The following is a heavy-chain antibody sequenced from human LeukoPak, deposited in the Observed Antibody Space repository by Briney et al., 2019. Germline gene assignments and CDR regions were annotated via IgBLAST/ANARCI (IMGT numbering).Heavy chain of an antibody. CDR2: INHSGST. D-gene: IGHD5-12*01. V-gene: IGHV4-34*01. CDR3: ARVCPPLRYSGYGTGFYYYFDY. CDR1: CGSFSGYY. J-gene: IGHJ4*02. Sequence: TSETLSLTCAVYCGSFSGYYWSWIRQPPGKGLEWIGEINHSGSTNYNPSLKSRVTISVDTSKNQFSLKLSSVTAADTAVYYCARVCPPLRYSGYGTGFYYYFDYWGQGTLVTVSS.